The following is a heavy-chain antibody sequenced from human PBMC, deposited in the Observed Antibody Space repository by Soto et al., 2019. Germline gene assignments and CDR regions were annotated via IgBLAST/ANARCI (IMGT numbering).Heavy chain of an antibody. D-gene: IGHD5-12*01. Sequence: RGSLRLSCAASRFTFSRYWMYWVRQAPGKWTVWVAHIKTDGSIIRYADSVKGRFTISRDNAKSMLYLLMNSLRAEDTAGYYCSRKAPVGAWILFDCWCEGALATIS. V-gene: IGHV3-74*01. CDR2: IKTDGSII. CDR3: SRKAPVGAWILFDC. J-gene: IGHJ4*02. CDR1: RFTFSRYW.